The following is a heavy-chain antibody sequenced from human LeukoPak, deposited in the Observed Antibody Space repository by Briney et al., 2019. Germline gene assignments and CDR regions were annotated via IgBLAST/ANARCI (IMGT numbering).Heavy chain of an antibody. V-gene: IGHV3-23*01. CDR2: ISGSGGST. CDR3: AKVVYCGGDCYSAAFDI. Sequence: SGGSLRLSCAASGFTFSSYAMSWVRQAPGKGLEWVSAISGSGGSTYYADSVKGRFTISRDNSKNTLYLQMNGLRAEDTAVYYCAKVVYCGGDCYSAAFDIWGQGTVVTVSS. D-gene: IGHD2-21*01. CDR1: GFTFSSYA. J-gene: IGHJ3*02.